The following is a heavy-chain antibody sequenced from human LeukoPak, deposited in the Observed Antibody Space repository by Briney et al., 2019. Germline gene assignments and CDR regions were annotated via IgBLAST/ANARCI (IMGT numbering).Heavy chain of an antibody. D-gene: IGHD2-2*01. Sequence: GRSLRLSCAASGFTFSSYAMHWVRQAPGKGLEWVAVISYDGSNKYYADSVKGRFTISRDNSKNTLYLQMNSLRAEDTAVYYCASHVNCSSTSCRHTDGFDIWGQGTMVTVSS. J-gene: IGHJ3*02. CDR3: ASHVNCSSTSCRHTDGFDI. CDR1: GFTFSSYA. V-gene: IGHV3-30*01. CDR2: ISYDGSNK.